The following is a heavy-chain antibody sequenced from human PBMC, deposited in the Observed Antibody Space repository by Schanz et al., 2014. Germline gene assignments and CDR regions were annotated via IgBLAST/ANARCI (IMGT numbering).Heavy chain of an antibody. Sequence: EVQLVESGGGLIQPGGSLRLSCAASGFGFSSYSMNWVRQAPGKGLEWVSYISDSGTYTNYADSVKGRFTISRDNAKNSLFLQMNSLRPEDTAVYYCARGRVLESWGQGTLVTVSS. D-gene: IGHD1-1*01. V-gene: IGHV3-21*05. CDR2: ISDSGTYT. CDR1: GFGFSSYS. CDR3: ARGRVLES. J-gene: IGHJ5*02.